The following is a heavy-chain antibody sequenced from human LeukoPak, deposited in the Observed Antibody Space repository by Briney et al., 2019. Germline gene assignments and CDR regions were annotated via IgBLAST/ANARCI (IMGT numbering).Heavy chain of an antibody. J-gene: IGHJ5*02. CDR3: ARADTYYYDSSGYPNGFDP. CDR2: IYFSGDT. D-gene: IGHD3-22*01. V-gene: IGHV4-61*01. CDR1: GGSVTSASNY. Sequence: SETLSLTCTVSGGSVTSASNYWTWIRQPPGKGLEWVGYIYFSGDTNYNPSLKSRVTISLDTSKNQFSLKLSSVTAADTAVYYCARADTYYYDSSGYPNGFDPWGQGTLVTVSS.